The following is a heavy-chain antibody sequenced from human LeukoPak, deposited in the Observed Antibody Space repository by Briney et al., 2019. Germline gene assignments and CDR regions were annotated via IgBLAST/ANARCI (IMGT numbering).Heavy chain of an antibody. CDR3: AREYSGCGGGT. D-gene: IGHD5-12*01. Sequence: ASVKVSCKASGYTFTGYYMHWVRQAPGQGLEWMGWINPKSGGTNYAEKFQGRVTMTRDTSISTAYMELSRLRSDDTAVYYCAREYSGCGGGTWGQGTLVTVSS. J-gene: IGHJ5*02. CDR2: INPKSGGT. CDR1: GYTFTGYY. V-gene: IGHV1-2*02.